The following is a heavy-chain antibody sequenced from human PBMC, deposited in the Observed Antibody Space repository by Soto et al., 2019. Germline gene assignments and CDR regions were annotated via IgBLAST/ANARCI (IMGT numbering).Heavy chain of an antibody. D-gene: IGHD3-3*01. CDR1: GGSFSGYY. Sequence: SETLSLTCAVYGGSFSGYYWSWIRQPPGKGLEWIGEINHSGSTNYNPSLKSRVTISVDTSKNQFSLKLSSVTAADTAVYYCARRGAIFGAWPEPNGMDVWGQGTTVTVSS. CDR2: INHSGST. CDR3: ARRGAIFGAWPEPNGMDV. J-gene: IGHJ6*02. V-gene: IGHV4-34*01.